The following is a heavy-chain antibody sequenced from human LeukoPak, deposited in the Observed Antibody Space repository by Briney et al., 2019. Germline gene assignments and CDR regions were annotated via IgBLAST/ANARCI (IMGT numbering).Heavy chain of an antibody. Sequence: PGGSLRLSCAASGFTFSSYSMNWVRQAPGKGLEWVSSISGSSTYIYYADSVKGRFTIPRDNAKNSLYLQMNSLRAEDTAVYYCARDRNDTSGYYYGYWGQGTLVTVSS. J-gene: IGHJ4*02. CDR3: ARDRNDTSGYYYGY. V-gene: IGHV3-21*01. CDR1: GFTFSSYS. CDR2: ISGSSTYI. D-gene: IGHD3-22*01.